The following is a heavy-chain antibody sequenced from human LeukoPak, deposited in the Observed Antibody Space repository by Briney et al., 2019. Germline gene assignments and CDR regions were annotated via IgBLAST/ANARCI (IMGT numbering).Heavy chain of an antibody. D-gene: IGHD3-10*01. CDR1: GYTFTSYG. CDR2: ISAYKGNI. V-gene: IGHV1-18*04. J-gene: IGHJ6*04. Sequence: ASVKVSCKTSGYTFTSYGISWVRQAPGQGLEWMAWISAYKGNINYAQNLQGRVTVTTDTSTSTVYMELRSLRYDDTAVYYCARTKPLWFGGTLDVWGNGTTVTVSS. CDR3: ARTKPLWFGGTLDV.